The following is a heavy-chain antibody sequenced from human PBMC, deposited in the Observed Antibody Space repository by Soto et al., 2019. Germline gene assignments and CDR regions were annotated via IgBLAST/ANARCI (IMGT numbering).Heavy chain of an antibody. V-gene: IGHV4-61*01. Sequence: PSETLSLTCTVSGGSISSDFYYWSWIRQHKGKGLEWIGYIYYSGSTNYNPFLKSRVTISVDTSKNQFSLKLSSVTAADTAVYYCARVAPIDYGDYLHNWFDPWGQGTLVTVSS. J-gene: IGHJ5*02. CDR2: IYYSGST. CDR3: ARVAPIDYGDYLHNWFDP. D-gene: IGHD4-17*01. CDR1: GGSISSDFYY.